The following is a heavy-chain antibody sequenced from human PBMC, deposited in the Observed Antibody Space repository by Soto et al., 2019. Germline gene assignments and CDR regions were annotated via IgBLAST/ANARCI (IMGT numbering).Heavy chain of an antibody. CDR1: GLTLIELS. Sequence: ASVKVSCKLPGLTLIELSIHWVRQAPGKGLQWMGGFDEEDGETIYAQMSQGRVTMTEDTNTHTAYMEFTSLRSDDTALYFCATRRSWSGYTHWGQGTLVTVSS. V-gene: IGHV1-24*01. J-gene: IGHJ4*02. CDR2: FDEEDGET. D-gene: IGHD3-3*01. CDR3: ATRRSWSGYTH.